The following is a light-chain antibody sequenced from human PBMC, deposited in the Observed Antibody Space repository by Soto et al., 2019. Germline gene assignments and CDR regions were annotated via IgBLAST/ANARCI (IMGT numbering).Light chain of an antibody. CDR2: FSI. Sequence: QSVLSQPPTASRTPGQSVTISCSGSSSNIGSNTENCYQQFTRTAPNLLSYFSIQRPSGVPDQFSGSKVGTSACLAISGLECEDEAYYYCAAWDDSLNGSVFGTGTKVTVL. CDR1: SSNIGSNT. CDR3: AAWDDSLNGSV. V-gene: IGLV1-44*01. J-gene: IGLJ1*01.